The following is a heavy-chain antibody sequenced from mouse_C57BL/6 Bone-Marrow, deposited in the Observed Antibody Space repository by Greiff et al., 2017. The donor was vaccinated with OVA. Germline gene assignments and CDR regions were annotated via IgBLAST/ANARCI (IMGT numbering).Heavy chain of an antibody. CDR1: GFTFSDYG. CDR2: ISSGSSTI. J-gene: IGHJ2*01. Sequence: DVHLVESGGGLVKPGGSLKLSCAASGFTFSDYGMHWVRQAPEKGLEWVAYISSGSSTIYYADTVKGRFTISRDNAKNTLFLQMTSLRSEDTATYYCARLFYFDYWGQGTTLTVSS. CDR3: ARLFYFDY. V-gene: IGHV5-17*01.